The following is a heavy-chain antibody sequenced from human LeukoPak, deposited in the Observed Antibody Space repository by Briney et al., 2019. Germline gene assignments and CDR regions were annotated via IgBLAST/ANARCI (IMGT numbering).Heavy chain of an antibody. Sequence: SETLSLTCAVYGVSFSGYYWSWIRQPPGKGREGIGEINHSGSTNYNPSLKSRVTISVDTSKNQFSLKLSSVTAADTAVYYCARVSYYYDSSGYYYYFDYWGQGTLVTVSS. CDR2: INHSGST. CDR3: ARVSYYYDSSGYYYYFDY. V-gene: IGHV4-34*01. CDR1: GVSFSGYY. D-gene: IGHD3-22*01. J-gene: IGHJ4*02.